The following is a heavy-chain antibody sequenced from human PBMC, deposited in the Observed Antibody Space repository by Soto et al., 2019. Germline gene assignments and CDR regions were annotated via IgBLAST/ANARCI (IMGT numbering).Heavy chain of an antibody. D-gene: IGHD6-25*01. CDR2: ISGSGGST. CDR1: GFTTNSYA. J-gene: IGHJ4*03. CDR3: AKFFVETGGSSGSPSYFHF. V-gene: IGHV3-23*01. Sequence: PGGSLRLSCAAPGFTTNSYAISSVRQAPGKGLEWVSAISGSGGSTYYADSVKGRFTISRDNSRNTLHLQMNSLRAEDTAIYYCAKFFVETGGSSGSPSYFHFWAQRNPVPVS.